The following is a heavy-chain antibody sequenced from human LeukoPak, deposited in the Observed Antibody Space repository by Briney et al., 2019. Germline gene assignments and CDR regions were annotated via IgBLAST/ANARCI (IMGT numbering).Heavy chain of an antibody. D-gene: IGHD2-15*01. CDR3: ARESYCSGGSCYSALDY. Sequence: SETLSLTCTVSGGSISGSSYYWGWIRQPPGKGLEWIGSIYYSGSTYYKPSLKSRVTISLDTSKNHFYLKLSSVTAADTAVYYCARESYCSGGSCYSALDYWGQGTLVTVSS. J-gene: IGHJ4*02. CDR2: IYYSGST. V-gene: IGHV4-39*02. CDR1: GGSISGSSYY.